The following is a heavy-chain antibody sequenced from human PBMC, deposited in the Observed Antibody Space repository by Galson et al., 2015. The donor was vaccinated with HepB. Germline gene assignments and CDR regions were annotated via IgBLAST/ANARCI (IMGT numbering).Heavy chain of an antibody. CDR1: GFPFSDYW. Sequence: SLRLSCATSGFPFSDYWMDWVRQAPGKGPEWLANINQDGNEKYYVDSVKGRFTISRDNAKNSVYLELSSLRAEDAAVYYCSRALDFWGQGTLVTVSS. J-gene: IGHJ4*02. V-gene: IGHV3-7*01. CDR2: INQDGNEK. CDR3: SRALDF.